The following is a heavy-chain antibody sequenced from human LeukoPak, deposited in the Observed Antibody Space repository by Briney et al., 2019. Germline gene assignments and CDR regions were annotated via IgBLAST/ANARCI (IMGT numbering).Heavy chain of an antibody. CDR1: AFTFSDYY. CDR2: ISSSGSTI. Sequence: GGSLRLSCAASAFTFSDYYMSWIRQAPGRGLEWVSYISSSGSTIYYADSVKGRFTISRDNAKNSLYLQMNSLRAEDTAVYYCAREDGYNSVAMDVWGKRTTVTVSS. CDR3: AREDGYNSVAMDV. J-gene: IGHJ6*03. D-gene: IGHD5-24*01. V-gene: IGHV3-11*04.